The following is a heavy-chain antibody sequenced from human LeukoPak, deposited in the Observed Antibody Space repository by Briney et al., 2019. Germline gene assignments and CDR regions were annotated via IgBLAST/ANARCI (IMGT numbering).Heavy chain of an antibody. J-gene: IGHJ2*01. V-gene: IGHV3-23*01. CDR3: AKDRVLLWFGTKQVGYFDL. D-gene: IGHD3-10*01. CDR1: GFTFSSYG. Sequence: GGSLRLSCAASGFTFSSYGMSWVRQAPGKGLEWVSAISGSGGSTYYADSVKGRFTISRDNSKNTLYLQMNSLRAEDTAVYYCAKDRVLLWFGTKQVGYFDLWGRGTLVTVSS. CDR2: ISGSGGST.